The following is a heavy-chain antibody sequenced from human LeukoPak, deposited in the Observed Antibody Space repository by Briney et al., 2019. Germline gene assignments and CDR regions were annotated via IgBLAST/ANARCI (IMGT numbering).Heavy chain of an antibody. CDR3: ARALPTTGTTLLDY. CDR2: SSAYNGKT. Sequence: ASVKVSFKASGYTFTSYGISWVRQAPGQGLEWMGWSSAYNGKTNYAQKLQSRVTMTTDTSTSTAYMELRSLRSDDTAVYYRARALPTTGTTLLDYWGQGTLVTVSS. D-gene: IGHD1-1*01. V-gene: IGHV1-18*01. J-gene: IGHJ4*02. CDR1: GYTFTSYG.